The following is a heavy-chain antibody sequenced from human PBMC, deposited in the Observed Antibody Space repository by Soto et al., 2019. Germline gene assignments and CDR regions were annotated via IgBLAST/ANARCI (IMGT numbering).Heavy chain of an antibody. J-gene: IGHJ4*02. CDR3: GGGCGRWPDENPGHY. CDR1: GYTFSTYD. D-gene: IGHD1-26*01. Sequence: QVQLVQSGAEVRWPGASVKVSCEASGYTFSTYDINCVRQAPGRVLEWMGWVNANSGNAGYAQKSAGRGSLSASTPMRKGYMEVNSPGSDSAGVYVGGGGCGRWPDENPGHYWGEGTLVAVSS. V-gene: IGHV1-8*01. CDR2: VNANSGNA.